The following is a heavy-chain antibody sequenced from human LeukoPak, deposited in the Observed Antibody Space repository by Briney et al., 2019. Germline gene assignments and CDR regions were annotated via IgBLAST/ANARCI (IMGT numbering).Heavy chain of an antibody. V-gene: IGHV3-15*01. Sequence: GSLRLSCAASGFTFSNAWMSWVRQAPGKGLEWVGRIKSKTDGGTSDYAAPVQGRFTISRDDSKNTLYLQMNSLKIEDTAVYYCATDPGEWEPIWGQGTMVTVSS. CDR3: ATDPGEWEPI. D-gene: IGHD1-26*01. CDR2: IKSKTDGGTS. CDR1: GFTFSNAW. J-gene: IGHJ3*02.